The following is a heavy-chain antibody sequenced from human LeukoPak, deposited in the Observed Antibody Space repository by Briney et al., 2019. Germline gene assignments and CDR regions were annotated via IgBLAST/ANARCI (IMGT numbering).Heavy chain of an antibody. CDR3: AKGYGSEHSYYYYYMDV. D-gene: IGHD3-10*01. V-gene: IGHV3-21*01. J-gene: IGHJ6*03. CDR2: ISSSSSYI. Sequence: GGSLRLSCAASGFTFSSYSMNWVRQAPGKGLEWVSSISSSSSYIYYADSVKGRFTISRDNSKNTLYLQMSSLRAEDTAVYYCAKGYGSEHSYYYYYMDVWGKGTTVTISS. CDR1: GFTFSSYS.